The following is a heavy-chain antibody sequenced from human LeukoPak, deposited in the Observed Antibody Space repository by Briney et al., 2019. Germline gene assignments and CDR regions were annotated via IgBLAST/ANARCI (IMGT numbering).Heavy chain of an antibody. CDR3: ARVTRSITIFGMVIIQDY. V-gene: IGHV1-18*01. CDR2: ISAYNGNT. Sequence: ASVKVSCKASGYTFTSYGINWVRQAPGQGLEWMGWISAYNGNTNYAQKLQGRVTMTTDTSTSTAYMELRSLRSDDTAVYYCARVTRSITIFGMVIIQDYWGQGTLVTVSS. D-gene: IGHD3-3*01. CDR1: GYTFTSYG. J-gene: IGHJ4*02.